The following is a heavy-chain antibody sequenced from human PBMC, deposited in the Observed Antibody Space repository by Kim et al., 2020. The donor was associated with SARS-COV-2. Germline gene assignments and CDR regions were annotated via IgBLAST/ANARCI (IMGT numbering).Heavy chain of an antibody. J-gene: IGHJ5*02. V-gene: IGHV5-10-1*01. D-gene: IGHD6-13*01. CDR3: ARHSSSWHSNWFDP. Sequence: SPSFQGHVTISADKSISTAYLQWSSLKASDTAMYYCARHSSSWHSNWFDPWGQGTLVTVSS.